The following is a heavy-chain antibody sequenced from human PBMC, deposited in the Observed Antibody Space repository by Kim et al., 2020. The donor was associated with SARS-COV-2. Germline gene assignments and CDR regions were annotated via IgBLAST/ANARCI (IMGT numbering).Heavy chain of an antibody. J-gene: IGHJ4*02. V-gene: IGHV4-31*03. CDR1: GGSISSGGYY. Sequence: SETLSLTCTVSGGSISSGGYYWSWIRQHPGKGLEWIGYIYYSGSTYYNPSLKSRVTISVDTSKNQFSLKLSSVTAADTAVYYCARGIDSSGYQAFDYWGQGTLVTVSS. D-gene: IGHD3-22*01. CDR2: IYYSGST. CDR3: ARGIDSSGYQAFDY.